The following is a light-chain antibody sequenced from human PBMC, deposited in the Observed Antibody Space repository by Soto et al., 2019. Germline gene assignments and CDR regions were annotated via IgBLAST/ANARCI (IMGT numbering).Light chain of an antibody. CDR2: EGS. CDR3: CSYAGNSTWV. J-gene: IGLJ2*01. V-gene: IGLV2-23*01. Sequence: QSVLTQPASVSGSPGQSITISCTGTSSDVGNYNLVSWYQHHPGKAPKFMIYEGSKRPSGVSNRFSGSKSGNTASLTVSGLQAEDEADYYCCSYAGNSTWVFGGGTKLTVL. CDR1: SSDVGNYNL.